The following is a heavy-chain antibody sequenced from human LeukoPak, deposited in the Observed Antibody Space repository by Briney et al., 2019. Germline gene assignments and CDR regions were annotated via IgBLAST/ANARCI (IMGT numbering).Heavy chain of an antibody. CDR1: RFTLRRGF. Sequence: PGGSLRLSCAASRFTLRRGFMRWVRQAPGKGLEWVANIKQDGSEKNYVDSVKGRFTISRDNAKNSLYLQMNSLRAEDTAVYYCASGLELDYWGQGTLVTVSS. CDR3: ASGLELDY. J-gene: IGHJ4*02. CDR2: IKQDGSEK. V-gene: IGHV3-7*03.